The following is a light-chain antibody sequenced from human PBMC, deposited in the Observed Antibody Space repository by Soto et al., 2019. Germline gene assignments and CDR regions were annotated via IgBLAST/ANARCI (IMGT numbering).Light chain of an antibody. CDR2: LEGSGSY. V-gene: IGLV4-60*02. CDR1: SGHSSYI. Sequence: QPVLTQSSSASASLGSSVKLTCTLSSGHSSYIIAWHQQQPGKAPRYLMKLEGSGSYNKGSGVPDRFSGSSSGADRYLTIPNPQFEDEADYYCETWDSNTHTVFGGGTKVTVL. CDR3: ETWDSNTHTV. J-gene: IGLJ3*02.